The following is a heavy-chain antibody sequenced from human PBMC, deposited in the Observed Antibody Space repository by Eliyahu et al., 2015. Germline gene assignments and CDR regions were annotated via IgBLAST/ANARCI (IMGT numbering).Heavy chain of an antibody. Sequence: EAQLVESGGGLIQPGGSLXLSCAASGXXFSNSFMSWVRQAPGKGLEWISVIYGDANTYYADSVKGRFSISRDNSENTLYLQMNNVRLDDTAIYYCARTDYGDDGTLNIWGQGTMVTVSS. CDR3: ARTDYGDDGTLNI. V-gene: IGHV3-53*01. D-gene: IGHD4/OR15-4a*01. J-gene: IGHJ3*02. CDR2: IYGDANT. CDR1: GXXFSNSF.